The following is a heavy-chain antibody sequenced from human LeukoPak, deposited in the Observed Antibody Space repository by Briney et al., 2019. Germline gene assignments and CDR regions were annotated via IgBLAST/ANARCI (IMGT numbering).Heavy chain of an antibody. CDR3: ARQDYDFWSGYYLYFDY. V-gene: IGHV4-39*01. D-gene: IGHD3-3*01. CDR2: IYYSGST. J-gene: IGHJ4*02. CDR1: GGSISSSSYY. Sequence: SETLSLTCTVSGGSISSSSYYWGWIRQPPGNGLEWIGSIYYSGSTYYNPSLKSRVTISVDTSKNQFSLKLSSVTAADTAVYYCARQDYDFWSGYYLYFDYWGQGTLVTVSS.